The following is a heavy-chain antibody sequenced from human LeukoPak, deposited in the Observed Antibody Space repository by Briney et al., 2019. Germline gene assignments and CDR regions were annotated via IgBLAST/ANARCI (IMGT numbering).Heavy chain of an antibody. CDR2: IYYSGST. V-gene: IGHV4-59*08. J-gene: IGHJ5*02. CDR1: GGSISSYY. Sequence: PSETLSLTCTVSGGSISSYYWSWIRQPPGKGLEWIGYIYYSGSTNYNTSPKSRITVSVDTSKNQFSLKLSSVTAADTAVYYCARHGVGAIHNWFDHWGQGTLVTVSS. D-gene: IGHD1-26*01. CDR3: ARHGVGAIHNWFDH.